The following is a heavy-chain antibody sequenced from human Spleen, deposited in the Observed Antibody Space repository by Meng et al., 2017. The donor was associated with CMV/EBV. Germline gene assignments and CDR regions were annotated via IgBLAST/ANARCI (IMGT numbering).Heavy chain of an antibody. CDR3: ARQRVVATFFDP. V-gene: IGHV1-2*06. Sequence: CKTSGYTFSGHYIHWVRQAPGRGLEWMGRIDPRSGGTKYAQKFQGRVTMTRDTSITTAYMEVNRLRSDDTAVYYCARQRVVATFFDPWGQGTLVTVSS. J-gene: IGHJ5*02. CDR2: IDPRSGGT. D-gene: IGHD5-12*01. CDR1: GYTFSGHY.